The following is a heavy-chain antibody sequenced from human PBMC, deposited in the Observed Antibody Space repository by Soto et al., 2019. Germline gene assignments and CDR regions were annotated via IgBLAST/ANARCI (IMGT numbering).Heavy chain of an antibody. J-gene: IGHJ4*02. CDR1: GFTFSSYE. Sequence: GGSLRLSCAASGFTFSSYEMNWVRQAPGKGLEWVSYISSSGSTIYYADSVKGRFTISRDNAKNSLYLQMNSLRAEDTAVYYCAGRSYYYDSSGYDYWGQGTLVTVSS. V-gene: IGHV3-48*03. CDR3: AGRSYYYDSSGYDY. CDR2: ISSSGSTI. D-gene: IGHD3-22*01.